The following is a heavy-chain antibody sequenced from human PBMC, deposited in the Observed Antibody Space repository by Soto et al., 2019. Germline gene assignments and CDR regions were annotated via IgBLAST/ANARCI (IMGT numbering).Heavy chain of an antibody. V-gene: IGHV1-18*01. D-gene: IGHD3-10*01. J-gene: IGHJ4*02. CDR3: ARAWFGDFVYYFDY. Sequence: QVQLVQSGAEVKKPGASVKVSCKASGYTFTNYAISWVRQAPGQGLEWMGWISAYNGNTNYALKLQGRVTMTTDTATSSASMELRSLRSDDTAVYYCARAWFGDFVYYFDYWGQGTLVTVSS. CDR1: GYTFTNYA. CDR2: ISAYNGNT.